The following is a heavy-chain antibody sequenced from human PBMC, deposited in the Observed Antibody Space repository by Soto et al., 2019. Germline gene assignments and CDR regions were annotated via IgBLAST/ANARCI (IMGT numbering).Heavy chain of an antibody. CDR1: GFTFDDYA. J-gene: IGHJ6*02. CDR3: AKSAAFDFGVVMPKHPVDV. D-gene: IGHD3-3*01. V-gene: IGHV3-9*01. Sequence: EVQLVESGGGLVQPGRSLRLSCAASGFTFDDYAMHWVRQAPGKGLEWVSGISWNSGSIGYADSVKGRFTISRDNAKNSLYLQMNSLRAEDTALYYCAKSAAFDFGVVMPKHPVDVWGQGTTVTVSS. CDR2: ISWNSGSI.